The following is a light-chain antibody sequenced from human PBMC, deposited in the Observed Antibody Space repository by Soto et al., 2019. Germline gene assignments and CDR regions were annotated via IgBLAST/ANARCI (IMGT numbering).Light chain of an antibody. CDR3: QQYQNSPRT. J-gene: IGKJ1*01. CDR1: QSVSNNY. V-gene: IGKV3-20*01. Sequence: DIVLTQSPGTLSPSPGDRATLSCRASQSVSNNYVAWYQQKPGQAPRLLIYGASNRATGIPDRFSGSGSGTDFTLTISRLEPADFAVYYCQQYQNSPRTFGQGDQGGYQ. CDR2: GAS.